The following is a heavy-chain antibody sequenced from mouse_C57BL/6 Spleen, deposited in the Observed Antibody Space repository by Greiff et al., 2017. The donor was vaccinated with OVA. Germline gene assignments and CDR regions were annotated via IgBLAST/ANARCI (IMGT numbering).Heavy chain of an antibody. J-gene: IGHJ2*01. CDR2: IDPSDSYT. Sequence: QVHVKQSGAELVRPGTSVKLSCKASGYTFTSYWMHWVKQRPGQGLEWIGVIDPSDSYTNYNQKFKGKATLTVDTSSSTAYMQLSSLTSEDSAVYCCARNSSGYVGDFDYWGQGTTLTVSS. CDR1: GYTFTSYW. V-gene: IGHV1-59*01. D-gene: IGHD3-2*02. CDR3: ARNSSGYVGDFDY.